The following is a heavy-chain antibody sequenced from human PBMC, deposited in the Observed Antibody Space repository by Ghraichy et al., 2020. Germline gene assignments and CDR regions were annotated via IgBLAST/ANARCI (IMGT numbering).Heavy chain of an antibody. D-gene: IGHD6-6*01. Sequence: SCAASGFTFSSYSMNWVRQAPGKGLEWVSSISSSSSYIYYADSVKGRFTISRDNAKNSLYLQMNSLRAEDTAVYYCARDRSSSLSGIDYWGQGTLVTVSS. J-gene: IGHJ4*02. CDR3: ARDRSSSLSGIDY. CDR2: ISSSSSYI. CDR1: GFTFSSYS. V-gene: IGHV3-21*01.